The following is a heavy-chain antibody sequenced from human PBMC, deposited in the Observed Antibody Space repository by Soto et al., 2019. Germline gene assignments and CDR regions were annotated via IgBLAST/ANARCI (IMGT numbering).Heavy chain of an antibody. CDR1: GYTFTSYY. D-gene: IGHD4-17*01. J-gene: IGHJ4*02. V-gene: IGHV1-46*01. CDR3: ARERWGDYGDSFSVAY. Sequence: ASVKVSCKASGYTFTSYYMHWVRQAPGQGLEWMGIINPSGGSTSYAQKFQGRVTMTRDTSTSTVYMELSSLRSEDTAVYYCARERWGDYGDSFSVAYWGQGTLVTVSS. CDR2: INPSGGST.